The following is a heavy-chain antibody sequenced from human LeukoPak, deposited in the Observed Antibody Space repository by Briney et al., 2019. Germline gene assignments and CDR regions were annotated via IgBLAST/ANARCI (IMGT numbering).Heavy chain of an antibody. J-gene: IGHJ3*02. CDR1: GGSISSYY. CDR2: IYYSGST. V-gene: IGHV4-59*08. CDR3: ARLCALTYYDFWSGPDAFDI. Sequence: SETLSLTCTVSGGSISSYYWSWIRQPPGKGLEWIGYIYYSGSTNYNPSLKSRVTISVDTSKNQFSLKLSSVTAADTAVYYCARLCALTYYDFWSGPDAFDIWGQGTMVTVSS. D-gene: IGHD3-3*01.